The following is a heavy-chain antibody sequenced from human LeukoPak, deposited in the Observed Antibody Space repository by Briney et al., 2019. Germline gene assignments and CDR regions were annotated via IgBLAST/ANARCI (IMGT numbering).Heavy chain of an antibody. D-gene: IGHD2-2*01. CDR3: ARDVQGGYCSSASCYSDY. CDR2: INSDGSST. J-gene: IGHJ4*02. CDR1: GFSFSSYW. Sequence: PGGSLRLSCAASGFSFSSYWMHWVRQAPGKGLVWVSRINSDGSSTIYADSVRGRFTISRDNSKNTLYLQMNSLRVDDTDVYYCARDVQGGYCSSASCYSDYWGQGTLVTVSS. V-gene: IGHV3-74*01.